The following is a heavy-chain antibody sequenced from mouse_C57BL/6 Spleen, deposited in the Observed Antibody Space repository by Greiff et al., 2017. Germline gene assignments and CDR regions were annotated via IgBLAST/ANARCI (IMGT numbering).Heavy chain of an antibody. CDR2: ISDGGSYT. D-gene: IGHD1-1*01. V-gene: IGHV5-4*03. Sequence: EVMLVESGGGLVKPGGSLKLSCAASGFTFSSYAMSWVRQTPEKRLEWVATISDGGSYTYYPDNVKGRFTISRDNAKNNLYLQMSHLKSEDTAMYYCARATTLRGFDYWGQGTTLTVSS. J-gene: IGHJ2*01. CDR3: ARATTLRGFDY. CDR1: GFTFSSYA.